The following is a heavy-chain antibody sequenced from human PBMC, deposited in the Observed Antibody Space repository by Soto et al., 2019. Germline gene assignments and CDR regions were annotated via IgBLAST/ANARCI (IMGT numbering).Heavy chain of an antibody. CDR1: GFTFSSYG. CDR2: ISYDGSNK. Sequence: GGSLRLSCAASGFTFSSYGMHWVRQAPGKGLEWVAVISYDGSNKYYADSVKGRFTISGDNSKNTLYLQMNSLRAEDTAVYYCAKDGASYYYYGMDVWGQGTTVTVSS. CDR3: AKDGASYYYYGMDV. V-gene: IGHV3-30*18. J-gene: IGHJ6*02. D-gene: IGHD3-10*01.